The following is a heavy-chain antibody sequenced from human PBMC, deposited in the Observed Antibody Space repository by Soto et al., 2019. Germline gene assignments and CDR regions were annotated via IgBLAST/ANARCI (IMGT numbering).Heavy chain of an antibody. D-gene: IGHD6-13*01. CDR3: ARLSRSSRFYFDY. Sequence: QVQLQESGPGLVKPSETLSLTCTVSGGSVSSGSYYWSWIRQPPGKGLEWIGYIYYSGSTNYNPSLKSRVTISVDTSKNQFSLKLSSVTAADTAVYYCARLSRSSRFYFDYWGQGTLVTVSS. V-gene: IGHV4-61*01. CDR1: GGSVSSGSYY. CDR2: IYYSGST. J-gene: IGHJ4*02.